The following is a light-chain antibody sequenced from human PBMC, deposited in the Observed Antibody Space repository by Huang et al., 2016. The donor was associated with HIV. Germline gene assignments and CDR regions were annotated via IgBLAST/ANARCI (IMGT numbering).Light chain of an antibody. CDR3: QQSQGLPRT. CDR2: ATF. CDR1: QNIGTS. V-gene: IGKV1-39*01. Sequence: DIQMTQSPSSLSASVGDRVTITCRASQNIGTSLNWYQQKPGQAPKLLIYATFNLHFGIPSRFSGGGSGTSFTLTISNLQPDDFATYFCQQSQGLPRTFGRGTKVDI. J-gene: IGKJ1*01.